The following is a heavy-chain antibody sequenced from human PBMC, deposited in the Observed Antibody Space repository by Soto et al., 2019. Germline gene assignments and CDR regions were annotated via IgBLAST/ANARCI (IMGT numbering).Heavy chain of an antibody. CDR2: IIPFYGSS. CDR3: ARDASRVSHYYGLDV. CDR1: GGTLSTHP. Sequence: QVELMQSGAEVKKPGSSVKVSCTTSGGTLSTHPISWVRQAPGQGLEWMAMIIPFYGSSNHAQKFQGRVTVTVHESTNTVYMTLSSLTSEDTALYYCARDASRVSHYYGLDVWGQGTTVTVSS. J-gene: IGHJ6*02. V-gene: IGHV1-69*18.